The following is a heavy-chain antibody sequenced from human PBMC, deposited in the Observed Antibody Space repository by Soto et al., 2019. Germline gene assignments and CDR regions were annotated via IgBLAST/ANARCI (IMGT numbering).Heavy chain of an antibody. D-gene: IGHD4-17*01. CDR3: AKEVATVTTWYYYGMDV. J-gene: IGHJ6*02. Sequence: QVQLVESGGGVVQPGRSLRLSCAASGFTFSSYGMHWVRQAPGKGLEWVAVISYDGSNKYYADSVKGRFTITRDNSKNPLYLQMNSLRAEDTAVYYCAKEVATVTTWYYYGMDVWGQGTTVTVSS. V-gene: IGHV3-30*18. CDR2: ISYDGSNK. CDR1: GFTFSSYG.